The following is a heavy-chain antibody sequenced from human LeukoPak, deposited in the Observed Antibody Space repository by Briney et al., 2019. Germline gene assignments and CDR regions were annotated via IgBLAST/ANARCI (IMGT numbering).Heavy chain of an antibody. CDR3: ARGDDFSSAHRHFDS. D-gene: IGHD3-3*01. J-gene: IGHJ4*02. Sequence: GGSLRLSCAASGFAFSGSAIFWVRQAPGKGLEWVSAISGSAGSIFYADSVKGRFTISRDNSKNTVYLQMYTLRAEDTAIYYCARGDDFSSAHRHFDSWGQGALVTVSS. CDR1: GFAFSGSA. CDR2: ISGSAGSI. V-gene: IGHV3-23*01.